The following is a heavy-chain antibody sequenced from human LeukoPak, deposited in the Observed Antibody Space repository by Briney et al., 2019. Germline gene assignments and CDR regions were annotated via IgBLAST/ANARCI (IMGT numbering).Heavy chain of an antibody. J-gene: IGHJ4*02. D-gene: IGHD6-19*01. CDR2: LCNGGDT. V-gene: IGHV3-53*01. CDR1: GGSISSYY. CDR3: AGDVLRSSGSF. Sequence: ETLSLTCTVSGGSISSYYWSWIRQPPGKGLEWVSILCNGGDTWYADSVKGRFTISGDNSKNTLYLQMNSLRAEDSAVYYCAGDVLRSSGSFWGQGTLLTVSS.